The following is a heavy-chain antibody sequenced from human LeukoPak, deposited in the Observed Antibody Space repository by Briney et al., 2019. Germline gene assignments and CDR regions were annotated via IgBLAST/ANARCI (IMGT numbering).Heavy chain of an antibody. CDR3: TRNSGWYGLS. Sequence: GGSLRLSCTVSGLTLSSYEMSWIRQAPGKGLEWVSSIDYDGGSGHYADSVKGRFTISRDNSNNTLFPHLNSLRGEDTAVYYCTRNSGWYGLSWGQGTLVTVSS. J-gene: IGHJ1*01. CDR2: IDYDGGSG. D-gene: IGHD6-19*01. V-gene: IGHV3-23*01. CDR1: GLTLSSYE.